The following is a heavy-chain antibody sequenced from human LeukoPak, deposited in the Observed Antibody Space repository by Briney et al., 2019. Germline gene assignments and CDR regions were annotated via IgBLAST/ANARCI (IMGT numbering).Heavy chain of an antibody. Sequence: PGGSLRLSCAVSGFTVRDNYMNWVRQAPGKGLEWVSVISSGGTTYNAESVKGRFTISRDNSKNTLYLQMNSLRAEDTAVYYCAKEGAYGSGSYYKGYYYGMDVWGQGTTVTVSS. CDR3: AKEGAYGSGSYYKGYYYGMDV. CDR2: ISSGGTT. J-gene: IGHJ6*02. V-gene: IGHV3-66*01. CDR1: GFTVRDNY. D-gene: IGHD3-10*01.